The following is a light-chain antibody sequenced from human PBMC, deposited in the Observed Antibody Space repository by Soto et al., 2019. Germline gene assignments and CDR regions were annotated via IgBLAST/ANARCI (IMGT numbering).Light chain of an antibody. Sequence: EIVMTQSPATLSVSPGERATLSCRASQSVSSYLAWYQQKPGQAPRLLIYDASNRATGIPARFSGSGSGTDFTLTISRLEPEDFAVYYCQQYNNWPWTFGQGTKVDIK. V-gene: IGKV3D-15*01. J-gene: IGKJ1*01. CDR3: QQYNNWPWT. CDR2: DAS. CDR1: QSVSSY.